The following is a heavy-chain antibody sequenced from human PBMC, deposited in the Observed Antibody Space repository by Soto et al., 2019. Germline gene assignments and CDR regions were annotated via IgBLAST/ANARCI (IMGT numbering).Heavy chain of an antibody. CDR2: IHTSTSTI. D-gene: IGHD6-19*01. V-gene: IGHV3-48*02. CDR1: GFTFSTYR. Sequence: PGGSLRLSCAASGFTFSTYRMNWVRQAPGKGLEWLSYIHTSTSTIYYADSVKGRFTISSDTAKNSLYLQINSLRDDDTAVYYCARSSGWNPYAFRGQGTLVTVSS. CDR3: ARSSGWNPYAF. J-gene: IGHJ1*01.